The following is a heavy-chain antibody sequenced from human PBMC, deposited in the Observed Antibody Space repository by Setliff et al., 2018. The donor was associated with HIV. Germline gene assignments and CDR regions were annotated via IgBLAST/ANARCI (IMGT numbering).Heavy chain of an antibody. J-gene: IGHJ4*02. CDR1: GFTFSSYS. Sequence: NPGGSLRLSCAASGFTFSSYSMNWVRQAPGKGLEWVSYISSSSSYTHYADSVKGRFTISRDNSKNTLYLQMSSLRAEDTAVYYCVKVRDSSGYSPFDYWGQGTLVTVSS. CDR3: VKVRDSSGYSPFDY. CDR2: ISSSSSYT. D-gene: IGHD3-22*01. V-gene: IGHV3-21*01.